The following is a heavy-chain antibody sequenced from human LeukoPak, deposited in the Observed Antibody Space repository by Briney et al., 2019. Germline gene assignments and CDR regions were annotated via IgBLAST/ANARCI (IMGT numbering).Heavy chain of an antibody. CDR2: MSDSGGST. J-gene: IGHJ4*02. CDR3: AKRGVVIRVILVGFHKEAYYFDS. D-gene: IGHD3-22*01. CDR1: GFTFSSYG. Sequence: GGSLRLSCAAAGFTFSSYGMTWVRQAPGKGLEWVAGMSDSGGSTNYADSVKGRFTISRDNPKNTLYLQMNSLRAEDTAVYFCAKRGVVIRVILVGFHKEAYYFDSWGQGALVTVSS. V-gene: IGHV3-23*01.